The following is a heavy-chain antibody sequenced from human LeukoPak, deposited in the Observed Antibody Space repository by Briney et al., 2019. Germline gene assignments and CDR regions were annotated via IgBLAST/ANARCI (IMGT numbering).Heavy chain of an antibody. J-gene: IGHJ5*02. CDR3: ARGSSNIAARDNWFDP. D-gene: IGHD6-6*01. Sequence: GGSLRLSCAASGFTFSSYSMNWVRQAPGKGLEWVSSISTSSSYIDYADSVKGRFTISRDNAKKSLHLQMNSLRADDTAVYYCARGSSNIAARDNWFDPWGQGTPVTVSS. V-gene: IGHV3-21*01. CDR1: GFTFSSYS. CDR2: ISTSSSYI.